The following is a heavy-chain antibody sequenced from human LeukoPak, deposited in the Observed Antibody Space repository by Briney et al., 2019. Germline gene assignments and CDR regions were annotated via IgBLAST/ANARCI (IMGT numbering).Heavy chain of an antibody. Sequence: PGRSLSLSFPAPGFPFNSYGMHWVRQAPAQGMERVAVIGYVLSIKHYTDSVPDRFTISRDNYKNTLYLQMNSLRPEDTAVYYCAKEGSSWNVDYWGQGTLVTVSS. CDR2: IGYVLSIK. V-gene: IGHV3-33*06. CDR3: AKEGSSWNVDY. CDR1: GFPFNSYG. D-gene: IGHD6-13*01. J-gene: IGHJ4*02.